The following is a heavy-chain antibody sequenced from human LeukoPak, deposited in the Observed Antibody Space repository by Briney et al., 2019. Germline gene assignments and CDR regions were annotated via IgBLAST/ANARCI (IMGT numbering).Heavy chain of an antibody. CDR1: GGSFSGYY. V-gene: IGHV4-34*01. CDR2: INHSGNT. CDR3: ASGWVRTVFDY. Sequence: SETLSLTCAVYGGSFSGYYWSWIRQPPGKGLEWIGEINHSGNTNYNPSLESRVTISVDTSKNQFSLKLSSVTAADTAVYYCASGWVRTVFDYWGQGTLVTVSS. J-gene: IGHJ4*02. D-gene: IGHD4-23*01.